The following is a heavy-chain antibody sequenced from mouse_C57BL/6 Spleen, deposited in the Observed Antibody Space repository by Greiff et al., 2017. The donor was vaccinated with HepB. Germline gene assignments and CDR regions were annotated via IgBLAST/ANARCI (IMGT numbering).Heavy chain of an antibody. J-gene: IGHJ4*01. CDR3: AGGIYYAMDY. V-gene: IGHV1-82*01. Sequence: QVQLQQSGPELVKPGASVKISCKASGYAFSSSWMNWVKQRPGKGLEWIGRIYPGDGDTNYNGKFKGKATLTADKSSSTAYMQLSSLTSEDSAVYFCAGGIYYAMDYWGQGTSVTVSS. CDR2: IYPGDGDT. CDR1: GYAFSSSW.